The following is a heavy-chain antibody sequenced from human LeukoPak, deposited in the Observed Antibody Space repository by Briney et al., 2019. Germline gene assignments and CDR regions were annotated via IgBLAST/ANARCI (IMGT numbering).Heavy chain of an antibody. CDR1: GGSISSYY. CDR2: IYYSGST. J-gene: IGHJ4*02. Sequence: SETLSLTCTVSGGSISSYYWSWIRQPPGKGLEWIGYIYYSGSTNYNPSLKSRVTISVDTSKNQFSLKLSSGTAADTAVYYCAREVPAAPYFDYWGQGTLVTVSS. V-gene: IGHV4-59*01. CDR3: AREVPAAPYFDY. D-gene: IGHD2-2*01.